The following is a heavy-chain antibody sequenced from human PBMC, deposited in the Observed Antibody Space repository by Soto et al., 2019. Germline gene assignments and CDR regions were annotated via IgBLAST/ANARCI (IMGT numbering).Heavy chain of an antibody. CDR1: GFTFSSYS. Sequence: GGSLRLSCAASGFTFSSYSMNWVRQAPGKGLEWVSSISSSSSYIYYADSVKGRFTISRDNAKNSLYLQMNSLRAEDSAVYYCARVRTYYDFWSGYYDYWGQGTLVTVSS. CDR3: ARVRTYYDFWSGYYDY. CDR2: ISSSSSYI. D-gene: IGHD3-3*01. J-gene: IGHJ4*02. V-gene: IGHV3-21*01.